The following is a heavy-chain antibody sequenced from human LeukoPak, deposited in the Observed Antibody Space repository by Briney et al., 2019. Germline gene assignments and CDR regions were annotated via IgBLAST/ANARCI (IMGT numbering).Heavy chain of an antibody. Sequence: GASLKISCKGSGSSFTSYWISWVRQMPGEGLEWMGRIDPSDSDTNYRPSFQGHFTISADKSISTAYLQWSSLKASDTAMYFCARHVNWRSGQSWFDPWGQGTLVTVSS. J-gene: IGHJ5*02. CDR3: ARHVNWRSGQSWFDP. D-gene: IGHD3-10*01. V-gene: IGHV5-10-1*01. CDR1: GSSFTSYW. CDR2: IDPSDSDT.